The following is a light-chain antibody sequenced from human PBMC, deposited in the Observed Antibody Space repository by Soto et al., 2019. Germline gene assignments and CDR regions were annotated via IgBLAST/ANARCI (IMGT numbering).Light chain of an antibody. CDR2: GAS. Sequence: EIVMTQSPATLSVSPGERATLSCRASQSISYNLAWYQQKPGQAPRLLIYGASTRATGIPASFSGSGSGTEFTLTISSLQSEDFAVYYCQQYNNWPPYTFGQGTKLEIK. J-gene: IGKJ2*01. CDR3: QQYNNWPPYT. V-gene: IGKV3-15*01. CDR1: QSISYN.